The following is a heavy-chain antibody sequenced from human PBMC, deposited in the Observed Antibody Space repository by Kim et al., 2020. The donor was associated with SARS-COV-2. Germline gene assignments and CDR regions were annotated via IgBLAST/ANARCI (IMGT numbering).Heavy chain of an antibody. V-gene: IGHV3-21*01. CDR1: GFTFSSYS. J-gene: IGHJ6*02. CDR3: ARGDYGGNLSYYYYGMDV. D-gene: IGHD4-17*01. Sequence: GGSLRLSCAASGFTFSSYSMNWVRQAPGKGLEWVSSISSSSSYIYYADSVKGRFTISRDNAKNSLYLQMNSLRAEDTAVYYCARGDYGGNLSYYYYGMDVWGQGTTVTVSS. CDR2: ISSSSSYI.